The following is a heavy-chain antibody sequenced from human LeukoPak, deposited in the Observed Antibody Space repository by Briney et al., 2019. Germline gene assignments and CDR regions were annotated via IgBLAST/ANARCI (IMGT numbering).Heavy chain of an antibody. CDR3: ARDYGGSSPFDY. D-gene: IGHD4-23*01. V-gene: IGHV3-21*01. CDR1: AFTLSSYN. Sequence: GGSLRLSCEASAFTLSSYNMNWVRQAPGKGLEWISSISSGSTYMNYADSVKGRFTISRDNAKNSLYLQMNSLGAEDTAVYYCARDYGGSSPFDYWGQGTLVTVSS. J-gene: IGHJ4*02. CDR2: ISSGSTYM.